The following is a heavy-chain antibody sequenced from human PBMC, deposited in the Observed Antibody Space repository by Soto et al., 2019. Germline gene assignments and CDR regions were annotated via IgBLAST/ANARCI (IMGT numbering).Heavy chain of an antibody. J-gene: IGHJ4*02. V-gene: IGHV3-23*01. CDR2: ISGSGRGSRP. D-gene: IGHD3-16*01. CDR1: GFNFSNYA. Sequence: GGSMRLSCVESGFNFSNYAVAWVRQAPGKGLEWVSSISGSGRGSRPYYADSVQGRFTISRDHSKNIVSLQMDSLRVDDTAVYYCTRERSLVSFLFDYWGPGTLVTVSS. CDR3: TRERSLVSFLFDY.